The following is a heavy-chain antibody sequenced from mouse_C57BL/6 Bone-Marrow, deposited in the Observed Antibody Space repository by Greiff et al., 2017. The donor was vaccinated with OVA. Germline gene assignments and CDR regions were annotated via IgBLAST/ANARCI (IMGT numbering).Heavy chain of an antibody. D-gene: IGHD2-10*02. CDR1: GYSITSGYD. CDR3: ARGPYGNYVDYFDY. V-gene: IGHV3-1*01. J-gene: IGHJ2*01. CDR2: ISYSGST. Sequence: EVKLQESGPGMVKPSQSLSLTCTVTGYSITSGYDWHWIRHFPGNKLEWMGYISYSGSTNYNPSLKSRISITHDTSKNHFFLKLNSVTTEDTATYYCARGPYGNYVDYFDYWGQGTTLTVSS.